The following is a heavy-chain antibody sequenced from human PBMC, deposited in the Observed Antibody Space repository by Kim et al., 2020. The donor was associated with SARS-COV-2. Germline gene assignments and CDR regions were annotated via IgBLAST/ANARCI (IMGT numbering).Heavy chain of an antibody. Sequence: GEGRYTISRDNSKNTLYLQMNSLRAEHTAVYYCASSAYCGGDCYRYYFDYWGQGTLVTVSS. J-gene: IGHJ4*02. CDR3: ASSAYCGGDCYRYYFDY. D-gene: IGHD2-21*02. V-gene: IGHV3-53*01.